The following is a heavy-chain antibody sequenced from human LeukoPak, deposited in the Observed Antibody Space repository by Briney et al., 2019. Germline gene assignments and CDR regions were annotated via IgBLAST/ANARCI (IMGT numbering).Heavy chain of an antibody. CDR2: IYTSGST. J-gene: IGHJ6*02. CDR1: GGSISSGSYY. Sequence: PSETLSLTCTASGGSISSGSYYWSWIRQPAGKGLEWIGRIYTSGSTNYNPSLKSRVTISVDTSKNQFSLKLSSVTAADTAVYYCAGFSYYYYGMDVWGQGTTVTVSS. V-gene: IGHV4-61*02. CDR3: AGFSYYYYGMDV. D-gene: IGHD5-18*01.